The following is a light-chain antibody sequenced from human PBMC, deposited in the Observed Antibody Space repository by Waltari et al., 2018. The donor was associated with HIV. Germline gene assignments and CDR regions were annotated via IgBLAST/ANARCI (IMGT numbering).Light chain of an antibody. V-gene: IGKV3-20*01. CDR3: QQYGSSPFN. CDR1: QSGSSNF. CDR2: GAS. Sequence: EIVLTVSTGTLCFSPRDRATLSCRASQSGSSNFLAWYQQKPGQAPRLLIYGASSRATGIPDRFSGSGSGTDFTLTISRLEAEDFAVYHCQQYGSSPFNFGPGTKVDFK. J-gene: IGKJ3*01.